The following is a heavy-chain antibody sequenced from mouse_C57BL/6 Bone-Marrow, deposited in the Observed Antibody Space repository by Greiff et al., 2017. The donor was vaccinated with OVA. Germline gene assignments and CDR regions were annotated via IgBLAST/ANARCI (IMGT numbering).Heavy chain of an antibody. V-gene: IGHV2-4*01. CDR1: GFSLTSYG. CDR3: AKKGDYGSSYWYFDV. D-gene: IGHD1-1*01. J-gene: IGHJ1*03. Sequence: VKLQESGPGLVQPSQSLSITCTVSGFSLTSYGVHWVRQPPGKGLEWLGVIWSGGSTDYNAAFISRLSISKDNSKSQVFFKMNSLQADDTAIYYCAKKGDYGSSYWYFDVWGTGTTVTVSS. CDR2: IWSGGST.